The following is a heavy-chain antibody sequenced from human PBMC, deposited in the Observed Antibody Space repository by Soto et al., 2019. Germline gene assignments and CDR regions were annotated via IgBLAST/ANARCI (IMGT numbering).Heavy chain of an antibody. Sequence: SVKVSCKASGGTFSSYAISWVRQAPGQGLEWMGGIIPIFGTANYAQKFQGRVTITADESTSTAYMELSSLRSEDTAVCYCARAPKGGSYSYYYYGMDVWGQGTTVTVSS. CDR3: ARAPKGGSYSYYYYGMDV. D-gene: IGHD1-26*01. V-gene: IGHV1-69*13. CDR2: IIPIFGTA. J-gene: IGHJ6*02. CDR1: GGTFSSYA.